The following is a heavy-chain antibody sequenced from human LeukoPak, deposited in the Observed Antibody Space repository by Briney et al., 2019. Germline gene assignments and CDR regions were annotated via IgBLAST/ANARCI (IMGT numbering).Heavy chain of an antibody. J-gene: IGHJ4*01. CDR1: GYSLRSDHF. Sequence: SETLSLTCAVSGYSLRSDHFWGWIRPSPGKGLEWIGSINHSGITEYNPSLKSRVTLSVDTTKTQFSLQLRSVTAADRALYYCARSGDYIQDGIDDWGQGTQVTVSS. CDR3: ARSGDYIQDGIDD. CDR2: INHSGIT. V-gene: IGHV4-38-2*01. D-gene: IGHD3-22*01.